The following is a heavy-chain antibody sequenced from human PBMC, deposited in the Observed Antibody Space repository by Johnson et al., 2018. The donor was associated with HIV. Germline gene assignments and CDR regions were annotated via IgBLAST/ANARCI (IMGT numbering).Heavy chain of an antibody. J-gene: IGHJ3*02. Sequence: QVQLVESGGGVVQPGRSLRLSCAASGFTFSSYAMHWVRQAPGKGLEWVAVISYDGSNKYYADSVKGRFTISRDHSKNTLYLQMNSLRAEDTAVYYCARVLGGGITGTTGDAFDIWGQGTMVTVSS. D-gene: IGHD1-7*01. V-gene: IGHV3-30-3*01. CDR3: ARVLGGGITGTTGDAFDI. CDR2: ISYDGSNK. CDR1: GFTFSSYA.